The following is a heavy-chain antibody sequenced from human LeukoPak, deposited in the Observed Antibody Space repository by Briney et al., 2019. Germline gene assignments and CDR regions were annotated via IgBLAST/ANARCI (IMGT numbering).Heavy chain of an antibody. Sequence: SETLSLTCTVSGGSISSSSYYWGWIRQPPGKGLERIGSIYYSGSTYYNPSLKSRVTISVDTSKNQFSLKLSSVTAADTAVYYCARSGRFNRPIDYWGQGTLVTVSS. D-gene: IGHD1-26*01. V-gene: IGHV4-39*01. J-gene: IGHJ4*02. CDR3: ARSGRFNRPIDY. CDR1: GGSISSSSYY. CDR2: IYYSGST.